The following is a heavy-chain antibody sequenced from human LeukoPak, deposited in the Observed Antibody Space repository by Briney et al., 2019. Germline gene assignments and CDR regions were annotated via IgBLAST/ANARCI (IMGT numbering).Heavy chain of an antibody. CDR3: ARDPGYSSSWYGWGAFDI. Sequence: GGSLRLSCAASGFTFSSYWMSWVRQAPGKGLEWVANIKQDGSEKYYVDSVKGRFTISRDNAKSSLYLQMNSLRAEDTAVYYCARDPGYSSSWYGWGAFDIWGQGTMVTVSS. J-gene: IGHJ3*02. CDR1: GFTFSSYW. D-gene: IGHD6-13*01. CDR2: IKQDGSEK. V-gene: IGHV3-7*03.